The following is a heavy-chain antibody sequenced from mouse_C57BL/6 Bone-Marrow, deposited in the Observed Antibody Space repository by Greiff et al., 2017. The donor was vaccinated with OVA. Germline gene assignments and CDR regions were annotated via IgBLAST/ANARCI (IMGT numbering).Heavy chain of an antibody. J-gene: IGHJ2*01. Sequence: QVQLQQPGAELVRPGSSVKLSCKASGYTFTSYWMHWVKQRPIQGLEWIGNIDPSDSETHYNQKFKDKATLTVDKSSSTAYMQLSSLTSEDSAVYYGARDYGSSPYFDYWGQGTTLTVSS. CDR3: ARDYGSSPYFDY. D-gene: IGHD1-1*01. CDR1: GYTFTSYW. V-gene: IGHV1-52*01. CDR2: IDPSDSET.